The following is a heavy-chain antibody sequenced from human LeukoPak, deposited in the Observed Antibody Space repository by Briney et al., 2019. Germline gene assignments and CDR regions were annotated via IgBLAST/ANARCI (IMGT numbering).Heavy chain of an antibody. V-gene: IGHV4-59*01. J-gene: IGHJ4*02. CDR2: IYYTGGT. D-gene: IGHD6-19*01. CDR3: ARVRHSSGRFDY. Sequence: SETLSLTCTVSGGSMRTYYWSWIRQPPGKGLEWVGCIYYTGGTNYNPSLKSRITISVDTSKSQFSLRLSSVTAADTAVYYCARVRHSSGRFDYWGQGTLVTVSS. CDR1: GGSMRTYY.